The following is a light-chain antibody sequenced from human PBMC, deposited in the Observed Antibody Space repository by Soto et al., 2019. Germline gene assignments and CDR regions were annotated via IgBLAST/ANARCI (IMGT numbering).Light chain of an antibody. CDR3: CSYAGSSTWV. CDR1: SSDVGSYSH. V-gene: IGLV2-23*01. J-gene: IGLJ3*02. CDR2: ETY. Sequence: QSALTQPASVSGSPGQSITISCSGTSSDVGSYSHVPWFQQHPGKAPKLMIYETYKRPAGVSNRFSGSKSGNTASLTISGHQAEDEADYYCCSYAGSSTWVFGGGTKLTVL.